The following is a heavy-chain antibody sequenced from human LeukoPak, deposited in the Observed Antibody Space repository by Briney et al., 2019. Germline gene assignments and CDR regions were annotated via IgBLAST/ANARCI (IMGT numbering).Heavy chain of an antibody. CDR1: GFTFSSYE. V-gene: IGHV3-48*03. Sequence: GGSLRLSCAASGFTFSSYEMNWVRQAPGKGLEWVSYISSSGSTIYYADSVKGRFTISRDNAKNSLYLQMNSLRAEDTAVYYCVRDGPPRSPTSGWFDPWGQGTLVTVSS. D-gene: IGHD2-2*01. CDR2: ISSSGSTI. CDR3: VRDGPPRSPTSGWFDP. J-gene: IGHJ5*02.